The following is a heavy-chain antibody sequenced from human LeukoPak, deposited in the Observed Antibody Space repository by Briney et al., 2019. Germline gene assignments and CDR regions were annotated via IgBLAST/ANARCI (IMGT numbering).Heavy chain of an antibody. J-gene: IGHJ4*02. V-gene: IGHV3-23*01. Sequence: GGSLRLSCAASGFTFSNYAMRWVRQAPGKGLEWVSGISGSGDSTYYADSVKGRFTISRDNARNTLYLQMSFLRVEDTAFYYCARDLYIGGQGTLVTVSS. CDR2: ISGSGDST. CDR1: GFTFSNYA. CDR3: ARDLYI.